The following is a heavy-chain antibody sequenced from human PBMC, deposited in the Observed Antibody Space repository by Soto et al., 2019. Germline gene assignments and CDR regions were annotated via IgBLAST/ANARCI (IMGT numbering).Heavy chain of an antibody. V-gene: IGHV1-2*02. CDR2: INPNSGGT. D-gene: IGHD1-7*01. CDR3: AVDITGTTSWIYYYYGMDV. CDR1: GYTFTGYY. J-gene: IGHJ6*02. Sequence: QVQLVQSGAEVKKPGASVKVSCKASGYTFTGYYMHWVRQAPGQGLEWMGWINPNSGGTNYAQKFQGRVTMTRDTSISTAYMELSRLRSDDTAVYYCAVDITGTTSWIYYYYGMDVWCQGTTVTVSS.